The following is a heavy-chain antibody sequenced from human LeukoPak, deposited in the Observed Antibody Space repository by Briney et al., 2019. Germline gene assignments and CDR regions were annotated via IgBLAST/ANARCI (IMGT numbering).Heavy chain of an antibody. J-gene: IGHJ4*02. CDR2: NYYSGST. D-gene: IGHD5-18*01. CDR3: ARVKGWIRGEYYFDY. V-gene: IGHV4-59*01. Sequence: SQTLSLTCTVSGGSISSDYWSWIPQPPGKGLEWVGDNYYSGSTNYNPYLKSRVTISVDTSKNQFSLKLSSVTAADTAVDYCARVKGWIRGEYYFDYWGQGTLVTVSS. CDR1: GGSISSDY.